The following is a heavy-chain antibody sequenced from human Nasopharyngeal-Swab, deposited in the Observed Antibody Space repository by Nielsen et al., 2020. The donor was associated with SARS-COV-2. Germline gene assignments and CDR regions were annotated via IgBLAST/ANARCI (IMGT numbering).Heavy chain of an antibody. CDR3: VRGGVGTSTRLDQ. CDR2: SRNKANSYST. V-gene: IGHV3-72*01. CDR1: GFTFSDHY. D-gene: IGHD1-1*01. J-gene: IGHJ4*02. Sequence: SLKISCAASGFTFSDHYMEWVRQAPGKGPEWVGCSRNKANSYSTEYAASAKGRFTISRDDSKNSLYLQMNSLQTDDTAMYYCVRGGVGTSTRLDQWGQGTLVTVSS.